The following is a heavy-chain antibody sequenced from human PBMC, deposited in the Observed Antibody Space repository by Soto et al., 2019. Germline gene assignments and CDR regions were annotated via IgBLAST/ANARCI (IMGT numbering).Heavy chain of an antibody. CDR3: ARSEEDSDYYYYGMDV. D-gene: IGHD2-15*01. Sequence: SHTLSLTCVGSGYTVSSNSVALNWVRQSPSRGLEWLGRTYYRSRWYSDYAVSVRSRIDINADTSKNQVSLQLNSVTPEDTAVYYCARSEEDSDYYYYGMDVWGQGTTVTAP. CDR2: TYYRSRWYS. CDR1: GYTVSSNSVA. V-gene: IGHV6-1*01. J-gene: IGHJ6*02.